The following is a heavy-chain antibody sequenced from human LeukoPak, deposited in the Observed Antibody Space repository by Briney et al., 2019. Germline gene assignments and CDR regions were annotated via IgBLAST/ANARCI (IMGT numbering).Heavy chain of an antibody. CDR1: GDSVSSNSAA. J-gene: IGHJ5*02. CDR3: ARGPKDSSGWYGNWFDP. D-gene: IGHD6-19*01. V-gene: IGHV6-1*01. CDR2: TYYRSKWYN. Sequence: SQTLSLTCAISGDSVSSNSAAWNWIRQSPSRGLEGLGRTYYRSKWYNDYAVSVKGRITINPDPSKNQFSLQLNSLTPEDTAVYYCARGPKDSSGWYGNWFDPWGQGTLVTVSS.